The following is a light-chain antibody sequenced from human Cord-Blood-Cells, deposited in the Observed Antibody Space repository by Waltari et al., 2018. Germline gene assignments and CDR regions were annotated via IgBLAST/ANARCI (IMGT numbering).Light chain of an antibody. CDR2: DVS. J-gene: IGLJ3*02. CDR1: SSDVGGYNY. CDR3: SSYTSSSTLV. Sequence: ITISCTGTSSDVGGYNYVSWYQQHPGKAPKLMIYDVSNRPSGVSNRFSGSKSGNTASLTISGLQAEDEADYYCSSYTSSSTLVFGGGTKLTVL. V-gene: IGLV2-14*03.